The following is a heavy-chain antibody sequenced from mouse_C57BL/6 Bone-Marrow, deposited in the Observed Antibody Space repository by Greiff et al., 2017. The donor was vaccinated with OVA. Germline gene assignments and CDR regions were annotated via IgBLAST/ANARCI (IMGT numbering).Heavy chain of an antibody. V-gene: IGHV8-12*01. CDR3: ARRERNYDYDGPFDY. J-gene: IGHJ2*01. D-gene: IGHD2-4*01. Sequence: QVTLKESGPGILQSSQTLSLTCSFSGFSLSTSGMGVSWIRQPSGKGLEWLAHIYWDDDKRYNPSLKSRLTISKDTSRNQVFLKITSVDTADTATYYCARRERNYDYDGPFDYWGQGTTLTVSS. CDR2: IYWDDDK. CDR1: GFSLSTSGMG.